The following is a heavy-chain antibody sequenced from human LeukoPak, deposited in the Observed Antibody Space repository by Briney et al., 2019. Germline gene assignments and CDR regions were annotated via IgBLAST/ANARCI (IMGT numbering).Heavy chain of an antibody. V-gene: IGHV3-9*01. Sequence: GGSLRLSCAASGFTFSDYYMSWIRQAPGKGLEWVSGISWNSGSIGYADSVKGRFTISRDNAKNSLYLQMNSLRAEDTAVYYCARVLRYCSGGNCYSGGLGYMDVWGKGTTVTISS. CDR1: GFTFSDYY. CDR2: ISWNSGSI. CDR3: ARVLRYCSGGNCYSGGLGYMDV. J-gene: IGHJ6*03. D-gene: IGHD2-15*01.